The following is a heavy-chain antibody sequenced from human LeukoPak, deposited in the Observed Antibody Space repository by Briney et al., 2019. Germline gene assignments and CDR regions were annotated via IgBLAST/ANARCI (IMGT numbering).Heavy chain of an antibody. CDR2: ISIEGGDT. D-gene: IGHD3-22*01. CDR3: ARVLRDISGYYDY. J-gene: IGHJ4*02. CDR1: GFRFSSYA. Sequence: PGGSLRLSCAASGFRFSSYAMHWVRQAPGKGLEYVSAISIEGGDTFYASSVKGRFTISRDNSKSTLYLQMGSLRAEDMAVYYCARVLRDISGYYDYWGQGTLVTVSS. V-gene: IGHV3-64*01.